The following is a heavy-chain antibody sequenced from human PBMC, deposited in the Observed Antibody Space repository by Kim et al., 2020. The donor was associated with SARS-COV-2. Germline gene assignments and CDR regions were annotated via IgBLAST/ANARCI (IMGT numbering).Heavy chain of an antibody. D-gene: IGHD5-18*01. V-gene: IGHV3-21*04. CDR2: ISRSSRRT. CDR1: GFTFSNYT. CDR3: ARTEGYTYGFTDY. Sequence: GGSLRLSCAGSGFTFSNYTMNWVRQAPGKGLEWVSAISRSSRRTYYADSVKGRFTISRDNAKNTLYLQMNSLRAEDTAVYYCARTEGYTYGFTDYWGQGNLLTVSS. J-gene: IGHJ4*02.